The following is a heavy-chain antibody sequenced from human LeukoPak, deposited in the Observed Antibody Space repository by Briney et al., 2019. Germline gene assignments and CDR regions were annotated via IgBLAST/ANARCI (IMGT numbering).Heavy chain of an antibody. V-gene: IGHV4-30-2*01. D-gene: IGHD6-13*01. CDR1: GGSISSGGYY. CDR2: INHSGST. J-gene: IGHJ6*02. CDR3: ARDVRSSTWTAYYYYGMDV. Sequence: PSQTLSLTCTVSGGSISSGGYYWSWIRQPPGKGLEWIGEINHSGSTNYNPSLKSRVTISVDTSKNQFSLKLSSVTAADTAVYYCARDVRSSTWTAYYYYGMDVWGQGTTVTVSS.